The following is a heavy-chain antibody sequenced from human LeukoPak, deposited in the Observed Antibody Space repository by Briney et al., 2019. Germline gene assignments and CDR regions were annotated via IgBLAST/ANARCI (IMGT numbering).Heavy chain of an antibody. CDR1: GYTFTSHD. J-gene: IGHJ6*03. Sequence: ASVKVSCKASGYTFTSHDINWVRQAPGQGLEWIGWMNPNSGNTGYSQNLQGRVTITRDTSISTAYMELSSLRSEDTAVYYCARAATFLPGGYDPRYYYYYMDVWGKGTTVIVSS. CDR2: MNPNSGNT. V-gene: IGHV1-8*03. CDR3: ARAATFLPGGYDPRYYYYYMDV. D-gene: IGHD5-12*01.